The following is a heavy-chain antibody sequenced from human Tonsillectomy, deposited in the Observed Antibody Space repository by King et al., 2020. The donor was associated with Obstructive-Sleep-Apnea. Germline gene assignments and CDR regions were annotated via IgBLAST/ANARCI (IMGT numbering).Heavy chain of an antibody. Sequence: VQLVESGGGLVKPGGSLRLSCAASGFTFSSYSLNWVRQAPGKGLEWVSSIRSTSDYIYYADSVKGRLTISRDNAKNSLYLQMISLRAEDTAVYYCAREEYSSSWYVGMDVWGQGTTVTVS. CDR3: AREEYSSSWYVGMDV. V-gene: IGHV3-21*06. CDR1: GFTFSSYS. CDR2: IRSTSDYI. J-gene: IGHJ6*02. D-gene: IGHD6-13*01.